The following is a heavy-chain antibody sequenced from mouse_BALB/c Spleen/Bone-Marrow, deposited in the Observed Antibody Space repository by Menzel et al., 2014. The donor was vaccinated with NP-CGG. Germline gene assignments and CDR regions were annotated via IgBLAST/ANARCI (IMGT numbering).Heavy chain of an antibody. Sequence: LQQSGSELVRPGASVKLSCKASGYTFTSYWMHWVKQRPGQGLEWIGNIYPGSGTAKYDEKFKNKATLTVDTSSSTAYMLLSSLTSEDSAVYYCARFDGYDVGFAYWGQGTLVTVS. CDR3: ARFDGYDVGFAY. CDR2: IYPGSGTA. V-gene: IGHV1S22*01. J-gene: IGHJ3*01. CDR1: GYTFTSYW. D-gene: IGHD2-2*01.